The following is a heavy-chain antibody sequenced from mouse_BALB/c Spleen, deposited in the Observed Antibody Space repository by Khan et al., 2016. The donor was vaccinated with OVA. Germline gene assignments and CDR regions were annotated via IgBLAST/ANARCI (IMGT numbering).Heavy chain of an antibody. CDR1: GFTFSTYG. J-gene: IGHJ3*01. Sequence: EVKVVESGGDLVKPGGSLRLSCAASGFTFSTYGMSWVRQSPDKRLEWVATINSDGYYTYYPDTVKGRFPISRNNAENTLYLQMSSLKSEDTAIYYCAIRLPWSLAYWGQGTLVTVS. CDR2: INSDGYYT. CDR3: AIRLPWSLAY. V-gene: IGHV5-6*01.